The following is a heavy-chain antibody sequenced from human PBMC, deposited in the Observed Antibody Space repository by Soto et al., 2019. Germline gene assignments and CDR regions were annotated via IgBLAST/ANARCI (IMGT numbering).Heavy chain of an antibody. J-gene: IGHJ5*01. CDR1: GYSFRSYG. CDR3: GRSSSMLGAGWSDS. D-gene: IGHD2-8*01. CDR2: VSGYTYNT. V-gene: IGHV1-18*01. Sequence: APVKVSCKASGYSFRSYGINWVRQAPGQGLEWIGWVSGYTYNTKYAQKLQGRITVTTDTSTNTAYMELRSLRSDDTAVYYCGRSSSMLGAGWSDSWGRGTRVTVAS.